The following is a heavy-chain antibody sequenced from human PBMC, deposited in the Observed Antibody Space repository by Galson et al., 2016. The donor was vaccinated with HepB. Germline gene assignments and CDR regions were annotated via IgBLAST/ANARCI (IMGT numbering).Heavy chain of an antibody. V-gene: IGHV3-74*01. CDR1: GFSINTYW. J-gene: IGHJ3*02. Sequence: SLRLSCAASGFSINTYWMHWVRQAPGKGLVWVSRINSDGSSTNYADSMKGRFTISRDNAKNTLYLQMNSLRAEDTAVYYCASIRVGATLVGAFDIWGQGTMVTVSS. CDR3: ASIRVGATLVGAFDI. CDR2: INSDGSST. D-gene: IGHD1-26*01.